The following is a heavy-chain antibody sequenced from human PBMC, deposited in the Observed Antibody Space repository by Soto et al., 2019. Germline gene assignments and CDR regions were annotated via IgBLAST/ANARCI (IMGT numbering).Heavy chain of an antibody. V-gene: IGHV1-2*04. CDR2: VNPNSGGT. CDR3: ARGGMTTVTTVDYYGMDV. J-gene: IGHJ6*02. D-gene: IGHD4-17*01. Sequence: QVQLVQSGAEVKKPGASVKVSCKASGYTFTGYYMHWVRQAPGQGLEWMGWVNPNSGGTNYAQKFQGWVTMTRDTSISTAYMELSRLRSDDTAVYYCARGGMTTVTTVDYYGMDVWGQGTTVTVSS. CDR1: GYTFTGYY.